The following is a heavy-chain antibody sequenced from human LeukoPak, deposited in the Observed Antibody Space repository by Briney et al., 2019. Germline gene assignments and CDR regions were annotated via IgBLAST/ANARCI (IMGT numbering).Heavy chain of an antibody. CDR2: IDEDGSSD. Sequence: PGGSLRLSCASSGFDFSNFWMSWVRQAPGKGLEWVANIDEDGSSDYYVDSVKGRFTISRDNAKNSLYLHINSLRGDDTAVYYCARDARDDDYSPDYFDYWGQGSLVTVSS. D-gene: IGHD5-12*01. V-gene: IGHV3-7*01. J-gene: IGHJ4*02. CDR1: GFDFSNFW. CDR3: ARDARDDDYSPDYFDY.